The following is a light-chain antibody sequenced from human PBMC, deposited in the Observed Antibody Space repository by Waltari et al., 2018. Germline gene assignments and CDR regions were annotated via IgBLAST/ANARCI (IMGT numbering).Light chain of an antibody. V-gene: IGLV2-14*03. Sequence: QSALTQPASVSGSPGQSITISCTGANSDVGGYNYVSWYQQYPGKAPKLIIYDVTQRPSWISNRFSGSKSGNPASLTISGLQTEDEAYYHCGSYTARSTYVFGTGTKVTVL. CDR2: DVT. J-gene: IGLJ1*01. CDR3: GSYTARSTYV. CDR1: NSDVGGYNY.